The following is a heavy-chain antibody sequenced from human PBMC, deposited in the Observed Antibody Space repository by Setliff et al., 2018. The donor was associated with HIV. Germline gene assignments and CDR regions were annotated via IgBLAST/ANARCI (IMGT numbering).Heavy chain of an antibody. J-gene: IGHJ4*02. Sequence: KTSETLSLTCTVSGASINTYYWSWIRQPPGKGLEYIGYIYYTGITNYNPSLKSRVTMSIDTSKNQFSLYLQMNSLRAEDMALYYCAKGGPYYDSSGKWGAFDYWGQGTLVTVSS. CDR3: AKGGPYYDSSGKWGAFDY. CDR2: IYYTGIT. V-gene: IGHV4-59*01. CDR1: GASINTYY. D-gene: IGHD3-22*01.